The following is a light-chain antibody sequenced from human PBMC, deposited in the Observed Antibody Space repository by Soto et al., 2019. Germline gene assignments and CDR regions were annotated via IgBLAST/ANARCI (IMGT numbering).Light chain of an antibody. Sequence: QSVLTQPPSVSAAPGQKVTISCSGSSSNIGNNYVSSYQQLPGTAPKLLIYDNNKRPSGIPDRFSGSKSGTSATLGITGLQTGAEADYYCGTWDSSLSAVVFGGGTKLTVL. CDR3: GTWDSSLSAVV. V-gene: IGLV1-51*01. CDR2: DNN. CDR1: SSNIGNNY. J-gene: IGLJ2*01.